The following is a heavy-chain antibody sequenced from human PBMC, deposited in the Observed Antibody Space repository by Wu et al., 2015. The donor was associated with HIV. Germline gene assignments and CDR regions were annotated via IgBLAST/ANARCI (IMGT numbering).Heavy chain of an antibody. CDR1: GYTFTDYY. Sequence: QVQLVQSGAEVKKPGASVKVSCKASGYTFTDYYMHWVRQAPGQGLEWMGWINTKSGGTYYAQKFQGRVTMTRDTSISTMYMQLRGLTSDDTAVYYCAGHRLETNWGLGAWNWIDSWGQGSLVTVSS. V-gene: IGHV1-2*02. CDR2: INTKSGGT. CDR3: AGHRLETNWGLGAWNWIDS. J-gene: IGHJ5*01. D-gene: IGHD7-27*01.